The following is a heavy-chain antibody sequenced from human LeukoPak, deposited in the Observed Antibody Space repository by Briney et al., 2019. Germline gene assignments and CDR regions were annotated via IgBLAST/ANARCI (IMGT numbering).Heavy chain of an antibody. J-gene: IGHJ6*02. Sequence: ASVKVSCKASGYTFSSHGISWVRQAPGQGLEWMGWISAYNGYTNYAQNFQGRVTMTTDASTSTAYMELRSLRSDDTAVYYCVREVTMVRGVITFYHYNGMDVWGQGTAVTVSS. CDR1: GYTFSSHG. D-gene: IGHD3-10*01. V-gene: IGHV1-18*01. CDR2: ISAYNGYT. CDR3: VREVTMVRGVITFYHYNGMDV.